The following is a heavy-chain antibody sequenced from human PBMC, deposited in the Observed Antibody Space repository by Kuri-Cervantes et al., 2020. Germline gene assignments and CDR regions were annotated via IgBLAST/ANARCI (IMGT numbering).Heavy chain of an antibody. CDR1: GFTFSSYD. CDR2: IGTAGDT. D-gene: IGHD2-2*01. V-gene: IGHV3-13*01. J-gene: IGHJ4*02. CDR3: AKNWGRSSAMSDY. Sequence: GGSLRLSCAASGFTFSSYDMHWVRQATGKGLEWVSAIGTAGDTYYPGSVKGRFTISRDNSKITLYLQMNRLRAEDTAVYHCAKNWGRSSAMSDYWGQGTLVTVSS.